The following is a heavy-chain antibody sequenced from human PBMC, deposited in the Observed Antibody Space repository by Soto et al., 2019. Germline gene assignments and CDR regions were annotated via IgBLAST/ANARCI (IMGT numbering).Heavy chain of an antibody. J-gene: IGHJ4*02. CDR2: ISSSSSYI. CDR1: GFTFSSYS. Sequence: EVQLVESGGGLVKPGGSLRLSCAASGFTFSSYSMNWVRQAPGKGLEWVSSISSSSSYIYYADSVKGRLTISRDNAKNSLYLQTNRLRAEDTAVYYCARGPVVVVAATVGDDYWGQGTLVTVSS. V-gene: IGHV3-21*01. CDR3: ARGPVVVVAATVGDDY. D-gene: IGHD2-15*01.